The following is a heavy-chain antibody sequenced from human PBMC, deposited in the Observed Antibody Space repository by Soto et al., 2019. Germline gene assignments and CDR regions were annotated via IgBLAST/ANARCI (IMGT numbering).Heavy chain of an antibody. CDR1: GGSISSYY. Sequence: SETLSLTCTVSGGSISSYYWSWIRQPPGKGLEWIGHIFYSGSTNYNPSLKSRVTISVDTSKNQFSLKLRSVTAADTAVYYCARAAGWLQPKFDYWGQGTLVTVSS. J-gene: IGHJ4*02. D-gene: IGHD5-12*01. V-gene: IGHV4-59*01. CDR2: IFYSGST. CDR3: ARAAGWLQPKFDY.